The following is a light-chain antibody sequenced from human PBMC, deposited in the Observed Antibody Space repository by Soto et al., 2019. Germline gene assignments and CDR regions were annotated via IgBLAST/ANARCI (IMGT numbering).Light chain of an antibody. Sequence: EIVLMQSPGTLSLSPGERATLSCRASQIVSSSYLAWYQQKPGQPPRLVMYATSSRATGIPARFSGSGSGTDFTFTISRLEPEDFAVYYCQQYGSSSWTFGQGTKVDIK. J-gene: IGKJ1*01. CDR3: QQYGSSSWT. V-gene: IGKV3-20*01. CDR2: ATS. CDR1: QIVSSSY.